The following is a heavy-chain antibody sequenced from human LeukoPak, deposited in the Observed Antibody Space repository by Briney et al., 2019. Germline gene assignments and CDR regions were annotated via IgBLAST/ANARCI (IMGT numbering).Heavy chain of an antibody. Sequence: GGPLRLSCAAFGFTFSSYGMHWVRQAPGKGLEWVEFIRYDGSNKYYADSVKGRFTISRDNSKNTLYLQMNSLRAEDTAVYYCAKDLGYGDYYFDYWGQGTLVTVSS. D-gene: IGHD4-17*01. CDR2: IRYDGSNK. CDR1: GFTFSSYG. J-gene: IGHJ4*02. CDR3: AKDLGYGDYYFDY. V-gene: IGHV3-30*02.